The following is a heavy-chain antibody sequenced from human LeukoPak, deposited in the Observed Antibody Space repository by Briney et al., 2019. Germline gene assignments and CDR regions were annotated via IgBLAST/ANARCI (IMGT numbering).Heavy chain of an antibody. Sequence: SETLSLTCAVYGGSFSGYYWSWIRQPPGKGLEWIGEINHSGSTNYNPSLKSRVTISVDTSKNQFSLKLSSVTAADTAVYYCASRGRDGYNPRSGFYYFDYWGQGTLVTVSS. J-gene: IGHJ4*02. V-gene: IGHV4-34*01. CDR3: ASRGRDGYNPRSGFYYFDY. CDR2: INHSGST. CDR1: GGSFSGYY. D-gene: IGHD5-24*01.